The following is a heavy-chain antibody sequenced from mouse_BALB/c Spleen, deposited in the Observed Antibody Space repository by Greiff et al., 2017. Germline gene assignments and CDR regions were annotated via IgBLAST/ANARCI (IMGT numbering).Heavy chain of an antibody. Sequence: EVKLQESGGGLVQPGGSLKLSCAASGFDFSRYWMSWVRQAPGKGLEWIGEINPDSSTINYTPSLKDKFIISRDNAKNTLYLQMSKVRSEDTALYYCARLGGGSSPHYYAMDYWGQGTSVTVSS. V-gene: IGHV4-1*02. CDR1: GFDFSRYW. CDR3: ARLGGGSSPHYYAMDY. D-gene: IGHD1-1*01. J-gene: IGHJ4*01. CDR2: INPDSSTI.